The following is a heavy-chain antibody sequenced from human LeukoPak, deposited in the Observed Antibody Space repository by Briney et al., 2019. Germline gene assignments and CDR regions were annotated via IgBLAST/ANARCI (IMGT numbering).Heavy chain of an antibody. V-gene: IGHV4-39*01. CDR2: ISYTGST. Sequence: SETLSLTCTVSGSSIITNDYHWGWIRQPPGKGLEWIGTISYTGSTYYHPSLKSRVTMSVDTSKNQFSLKLSSVTVADTAVYYCARGARAGYNLEPFDYWGQGTLVTVSS. D-gene: IGHD5-24*01. CDR3: ARGARAGYNLEPFDY. CDR1: GSSIITNDYH. J-gene: IGHJ4*02.